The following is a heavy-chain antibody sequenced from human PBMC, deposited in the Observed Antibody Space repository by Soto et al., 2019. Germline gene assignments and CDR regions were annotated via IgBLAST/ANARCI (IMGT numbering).Heavy chain of an antibody. CDR2: INHSGST. J-gene: IGHJ4*02. D-gene: IGHD5-18*01. CDR1: GVSFSGYY. CDR3: ARDFIRSGAQLKGGLFDY. Sequence: SETLSLTCAVYGVSFSGYYWSWIRQPPGKGLEWIGEINHSGSTNYNPSLKSRVTISVDTSKNQFSLKLSSVTAADTAVYYCARDFIRSGAQLKGGLFDYWGQGTLVTVSS. V-gene: IGHV4-34*01.